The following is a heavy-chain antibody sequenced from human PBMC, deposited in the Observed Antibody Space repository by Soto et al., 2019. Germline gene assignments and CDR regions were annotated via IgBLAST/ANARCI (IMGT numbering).Heavy chain of an antibody. J-gene: IGHJ3*02. CDR2: INSDGSST. D-gene: IGHD3-9*01. V-gene: IGHV3-74*01. CDR3: AREVYRPHLHYDILTGSGAFDI. Sequence: GGSLRLSCAASGFTFSSYWMHWVRQAPGKGLVRVSRINSDGSSTSYADSVKGRFTISRDNAKNTLYLQMNSLRAEDTAVYYCAREVYRPHLHYDILTGSGAFDIWGQGTMVTVSS. CDR1: GFTFSSYW.